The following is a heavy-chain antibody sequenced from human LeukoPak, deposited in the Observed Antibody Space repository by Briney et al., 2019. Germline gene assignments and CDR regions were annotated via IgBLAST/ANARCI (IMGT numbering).Heavy chain of an antibody. Sequence: ASVKVSCKASGYTFTGYYMHWVRQAPGQGLEWMGRINPNSGGTNYAQKFQGRVTMTTDTSTSTAYMELRSLRSDDTAVYYCARGLHFDYWGQGTLVTVSS. CDR1: GYTFTGYY. CDR3: ARGLHFDY. V-gene: IGHV1-2*06. J-gene: IGHJ4*02. CDR2: INPNSGGT.